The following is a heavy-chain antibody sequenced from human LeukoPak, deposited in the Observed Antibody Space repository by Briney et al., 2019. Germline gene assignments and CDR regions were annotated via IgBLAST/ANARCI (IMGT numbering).Heavy chain of an antibody. J-gene: IGHJ4*02. D-gene: IGHD6-13*01. Sequence: ASVKVSCKASGYTFTSYAMHWVRQAPGQRLEWMGWINAGNGNTKYSQKFQGRVTITGDTSASTAYMELSSLRSEDTAVYYCASEGGSSSWYHSCHYWGQGTLVTVSS. CDR2: INAGNGNT. CDR3: ASEGGSSSWYHSCHY. CDR1: GYTFTSYA. V-gene: IGHV1-3*01.